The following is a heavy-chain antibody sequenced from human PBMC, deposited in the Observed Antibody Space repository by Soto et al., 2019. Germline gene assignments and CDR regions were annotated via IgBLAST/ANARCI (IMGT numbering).Heavy chain of an antibody. CDR2: ISYDGSNK. Sequence: QVQLVESGGGVVQPGRSLRLSCAASGFTFSSYAMHWVRQAPGKGLEWVAVISYDGSNKYYADSVKGRFTIFRDNSKITLYLQMTTLRAEDTAVYYCARTPSRVLIAVAGILDYWGQGTLVTVSS. V-gene: IGHV3-30-3*01. CDR3: ARTPSRVLIAVAGILDY. J-gene: IGHJ4*02. D-gene: IGHD6-19*01. CDR1: GFTFSSYA.